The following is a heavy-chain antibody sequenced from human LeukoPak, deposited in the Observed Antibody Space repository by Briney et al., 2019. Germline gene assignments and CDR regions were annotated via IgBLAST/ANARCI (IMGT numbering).Heavy chain of an antibody. CDR2: INTGNGNT. D-gene: IGHD7-27*01. V-gene: IGHV1-3*04. CDR3: ARVPYLNWGLPYWYFDL. CDR1: GYTFTSYA. Sequence: ASVKVSCRASGYTFTSYAMHWVRQAPGQRLEWMGWINTGNGNTKYSQKFQGRVTITRDTSASTAYMELSSLRSEDTAVYYCARVPYLNWGLPYWYFDLWGRGTLVTVSS. J-gene: IGHJ2*01.